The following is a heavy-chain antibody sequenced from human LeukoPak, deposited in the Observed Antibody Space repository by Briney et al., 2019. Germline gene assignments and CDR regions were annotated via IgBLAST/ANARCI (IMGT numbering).Heavy chain of an antibody. J-gene: IGHJ4*02. D-gene: IGHD1-26*01. CDR2: ISGSGGGT. CDR3: AKDLGRYRNNYFDY. Sequence: GGSLRLSCAASGFTFSIYNMNWVRQAPGKGLEWVSTISGSGGGTYYADSVKGRFTISRDDSKNTLYLQMNSLRAEDTAVYYCAKDLGRYRNNYFDYWGQGTLVTVSS. V-gene: IGHV3-23*01. CDR1: GFTFSIYN.